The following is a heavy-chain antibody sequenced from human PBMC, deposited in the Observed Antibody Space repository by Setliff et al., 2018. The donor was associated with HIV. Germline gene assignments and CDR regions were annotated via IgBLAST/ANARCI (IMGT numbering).Heavy chain of an antibody. CDR1: GYTFTNYA. V-gene: IGHV1-3*01. Sequence: ASVKVSCKASGYTFTNYAIHWVRQAPGQRLEWMGWINAGSGKTKYSQKFQGRVTITRDSSASTVYLELSSLRFEDTAVYYCGRTKDLDYWGHGTLVTVSS. CDR3: GRTKDLDY. J-gene: IGHJ4*01. CDR2: INAGSGKT.